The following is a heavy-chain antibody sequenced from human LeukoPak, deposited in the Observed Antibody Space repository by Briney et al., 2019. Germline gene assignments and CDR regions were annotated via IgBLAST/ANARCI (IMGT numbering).Heavy chain of an antibody. J-gene: IGHJ4*02. CDR1: GYTFTNYA. CDR2: ISAYNGNT. D-gene: IGHD3-22*01. CDR3: ARAPSPYYYDSSAYYSDY. V-gene: IGHV1-18*01. Sequence: ASVKVSCKASGYTFTNYAISWVRQAPGQGLEWMGWISAYNGNTNYAQNLQGRVTMTTDTSTSTAYMELRSLTSEDTAVYYCARAPSPYYYDSSAYYSDYWGQGTLVTVSS.